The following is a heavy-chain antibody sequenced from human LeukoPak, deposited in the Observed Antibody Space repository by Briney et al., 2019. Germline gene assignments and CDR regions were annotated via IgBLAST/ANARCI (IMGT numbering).Heavy chain of an antibody. V-gene: IGHV2-5*02. CDR2: IYWDDEK. Sequence: ESGPTLVNPTQTLTLTCNFSGFSFRTYGVGVGWIRQPRGKALEWLAVIYWDDEKRYSPSLRTRLTINKDASKNQVVLIMTNMDPVDTGTYYCAKGAANNWFDPWGQGTAVTVSS. CDR3: AKGAANNWFDP. D-gene: IGHD6-13*01. J-gene: IGHJ5*02. CDR1: GFSFRTYGVG.